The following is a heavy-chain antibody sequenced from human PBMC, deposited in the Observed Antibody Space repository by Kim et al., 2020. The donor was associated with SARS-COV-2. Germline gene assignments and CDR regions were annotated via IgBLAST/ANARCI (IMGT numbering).Heavy chain of an antibody. V-gene: IGHV3-23*03. CDR3: AKEGASSPNWFDP. CDR2: IYSGGSST. D-gene: IGHD6-13*01. J-gene: IGHJ5*02. CDR1: GFTFSSYA. Sequence: GGSLRLSCVASGFTFSSYAMTWVRQAPGKGLEWVSVIYSGGSSTYYADSVKGRFTISRDNSKNTLYLQMNSLRADDTAVYYCAKEGASSPNWFDPWGQGTLVTVSS.